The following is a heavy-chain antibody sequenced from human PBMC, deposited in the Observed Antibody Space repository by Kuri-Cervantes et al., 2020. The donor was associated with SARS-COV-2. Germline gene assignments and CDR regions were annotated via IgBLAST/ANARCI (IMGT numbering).Heavy chain of an antibody. Sequence: SETLSLTCAVSGGSISSGGYSWSWIRQPPGKGLEWIGYIYHSGSTYYNPSLKSRVTISVDTSKNQFSLKLSSVTAADTAVYYCARGPVPAAMTDVWGKGTTVTVSS. J-gene: IGHJ6*04. D-gene: IGHD2-2*01. CDR2: IYHSGST. V-gene: IGHV4-30-2*01. CDR1: GGSISSGGYS. CDR3: ARGPVPAAMTDV.